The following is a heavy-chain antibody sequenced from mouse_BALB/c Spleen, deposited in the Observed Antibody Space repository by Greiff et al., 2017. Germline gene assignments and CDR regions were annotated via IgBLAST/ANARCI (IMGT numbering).Heavy chain of an antibody. CDR3: ARRTYGNYEGYFDY. CDR1: GYTFTSYW. Sequence: DLVKPGASVKLSCKASGYTFTSYWINWIKQRPAQGLEWIGRIAPGSGSTYYNEMFKGKATLTVDTSSSTAYIQLSSLSSEDSAVYFCARRTYGNYEGYFDYWGQGTTLTVSS. V-gene: IGHV1S41*01. J-gene: IGHJ2*01. CDR2: IAPGSGST. D-gene: IGHD2-1*01.